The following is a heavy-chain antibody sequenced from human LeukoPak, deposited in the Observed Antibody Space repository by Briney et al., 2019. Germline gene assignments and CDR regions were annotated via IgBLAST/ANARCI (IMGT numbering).Heavy chain of an antibody. CDR1: RGSFSTYY. J-gene: IGHJ6*02. CDR2: MYYTGSN. CDR3: ARANYDCFYGMDV. V-gene: IGHV4-59*01. Sequence: SETLSLTCAVSRGSFSTYYWSWIRQPPGKGLEWIGYMYYTGSNNIHPSLRRRVTMSVHTSNKQFTLKLSSVTAADTAVYYCARANYDCFYGMDVWGQGTTVTVSS.